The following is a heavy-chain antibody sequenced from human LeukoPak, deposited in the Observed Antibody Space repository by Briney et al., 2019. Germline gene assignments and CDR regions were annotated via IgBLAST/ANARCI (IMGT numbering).Heavy chain of an antibody. Sequence: ASVKVSCKASGYTFTGYYMHWVRQAPGQGLEWMGWINPNSGGTNYAQKFQGRVTMTRDTSISTAYMELSSLRSDDTAVYYCARERLKWLAYHPDYWGQGTLVTVSS. CDR3: ARERLKWLAYHPDY. V-gene: IGHV1-2*02. J-gene: IGHJ4*02. CDR2: INPNSGGT. CDR1: GYTFTGYY. D-gene: IGHD6-19*01.